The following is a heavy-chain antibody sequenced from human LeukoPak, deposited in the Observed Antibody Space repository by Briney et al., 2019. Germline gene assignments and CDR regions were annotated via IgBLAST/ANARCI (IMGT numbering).Heavy chain of an antibody. J-gene: IGHJ4*02. V-gene: IGHV4-38-2*02. CDR1: GYSISSGYY. CDR3: ARYKGGSYWQYYFDY. CDR2: IYHSGST. Sequence: KPSETLSLTCTVSGYSISSGYYWGWIRQPPGKGLEWIGSIYHSGSTYYNPSIKSRVTISVDTSKNQFSLKLSSVTAADTAVYYCARYKGGSYWQYYFDYWGQGTLVTVSS. D-gene: IGHD1-26*01.